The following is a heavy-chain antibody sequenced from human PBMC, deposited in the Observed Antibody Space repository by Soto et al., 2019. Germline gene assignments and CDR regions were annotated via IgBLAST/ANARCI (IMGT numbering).Heavy chain of an antibody. V-gene: IGHV3-30*18. CDR2: ISYDGSNK. Sequence: GGSLRLSCAASGFTFSSYGMHWVRQAPGKGLEWVAVISYDGSNKYYADSVKGRFTISRDNSKNTLYLQMNSLRAEDTAVYYCAKDETYYYDSSGYFGPTTFDYWGQGTLVTVSS. D-gene: IGHD3-22*01. J-gene: IGHJ4*02. CDR1: GFTFSSYG. CDR3: AKDETYYYDSSGYFGPTTFDY.